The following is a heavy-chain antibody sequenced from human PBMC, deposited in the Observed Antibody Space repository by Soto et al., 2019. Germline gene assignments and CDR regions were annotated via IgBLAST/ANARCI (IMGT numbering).Heavy chain of an antibody. Sequence: QVQLQESGPGLVKPSQTLSLTCTVSGGSISSGDYYWSWIRQPPGKGLEWIGYIYYSGSTYYNPSLKSRVTISVDTSKNQFSLKLSSVTAADTAVYYCAREAYYYDSSGYYVELDYYYYGMDVWGQGTTVTVSS. V-gene: IGHV4-30-4*01. D-gene: IGHD3-22*01. CDR3: AREAYYYDSSGYYVELDYYYYGMDV. J-gene: IGHJ6*02. CDR1: GGSISSGDYY. CDR2: IYYSGST.